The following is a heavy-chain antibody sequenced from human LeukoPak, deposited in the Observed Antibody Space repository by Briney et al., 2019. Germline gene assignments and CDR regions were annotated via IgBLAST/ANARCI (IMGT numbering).Heavy chain of an antibody. J-gene: IGHJ4*02. CDR3: ARGGGRGMIVSRTELY. D-gene: IGHD2-21*01. V-gene: IGHV3-30*02. CDR1: GFTFSSYG. CDR2: IRSDGSNK. Sequence: PGGSLRLSCAASGFTFSSYGMHWVRQAPGKGLELVAFIRSDGSNKYYADSVKGRFTISRDNSKNTLYLQMNSLRAEDTAVYYCARGGGRGMIVSRTELYWGQGTLVTVSS.